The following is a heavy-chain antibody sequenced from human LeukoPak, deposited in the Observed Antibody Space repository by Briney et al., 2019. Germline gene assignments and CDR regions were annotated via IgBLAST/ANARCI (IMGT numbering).Heavy chain of an antibody. D-gene: IGHD5-18*01. CDR1: GGPISTDSHY. J-gene: IGHJ4*02. CDR2: IYYSGST. V-gene: IGHV4-39*02. Sequence: PSETLSLTCTVSGGPISTDSHYWGWIRQPPGKGLEWIGIIYYSGSTYYEPSLKSRVTISIDTSKNQFSLKLTSVSAADTAVYYCAREEHNYGLYYFDFWGQGTLVTVSS. CDR3: AREEHNYGLYYFDF.